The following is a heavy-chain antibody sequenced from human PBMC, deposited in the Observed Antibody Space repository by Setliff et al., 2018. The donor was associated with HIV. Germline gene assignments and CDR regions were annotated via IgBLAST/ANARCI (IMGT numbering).Heavy chain of an antibody. CDR2: IYHSGST. Sequence: PSETLSLTCAVSGYSISSGYYWGWIRQPPGKGLEWIGNIYHSGSTYYNPSLKSRVTISVDTSKNQFSLKLSSVTAADTAVYYCARGYDILTGYIFDDWGQGTLVTVSS. V-gene: IGHV4-38-2*01. D-gene: IGHD3-9*01. J-gene: IGHJ4*02. CDR1: GYSISSGYY. CDR3: ARGYDILTGYIFDD.